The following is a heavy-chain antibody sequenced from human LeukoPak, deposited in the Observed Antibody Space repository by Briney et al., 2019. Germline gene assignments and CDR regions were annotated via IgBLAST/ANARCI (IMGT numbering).Heavy chain of an antibody. V-gene: IGHV3-64D*06. D-gene: IGHD3-22*01. CDR1: GSTFSTSA. J-gene: IGHJ4*02. Sequence: TGGSLRLSCSASGSTFSTSAIHWVRQAPGKGLEYVSAISSNGGSTYYAGSVKGRLTISRDNSKNTLSLQMSSLRPEDTAVYYCVKLPYSDTSAYYVDYWGQGTLVTVSS. CDR3: VKLPYSDTSAYYVDY. CDR2: ISSNGGST.